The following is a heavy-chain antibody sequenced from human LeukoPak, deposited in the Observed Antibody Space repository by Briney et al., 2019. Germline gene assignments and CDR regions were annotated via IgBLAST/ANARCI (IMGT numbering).Heavy chain of an antibody. V-gene: IGHV4-39*07. Sequence: SETLSLTCTVSGDSIRRSTYYWVWIRQPPGKGLEWLASIYYDDYTYYNPSLKSRLTISLDTSRKQVSLKLSSMTAADAAVYYCARAGHWGSDIYAGSGYSDAFDIWGQGTMVTVSS. CDR2: IYYDDYT. CDR1: GDSIRRSTYY. D-gene: IGHD3-22*01. J-gene: IGHJ3*02. CDR3: ARAGHWGSDIYAGSGYSDAFDI.